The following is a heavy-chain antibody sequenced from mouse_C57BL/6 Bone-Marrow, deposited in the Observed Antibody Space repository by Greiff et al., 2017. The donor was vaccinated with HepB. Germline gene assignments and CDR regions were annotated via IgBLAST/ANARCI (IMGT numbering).Heavy chain of an antibody. CDR1: GFTFSDYG. CDR3: ARGYYYGSSPFAY. D-gene: IGHD1-1*01. V-gene: IGHV5-17*01. Sequence: VQLKESGGGLVKPGGSLKLSCAASGFTFSDYGMHWVRQAPEKGLEWVAYISSGSSTIYYADTVKGRFTISRDNAKNTLFLQMTSLRSEDTAMYYWARGYYYGSSPFAYWGQGTLVTVSA. J-gene: IGHJ3*01. CDR2: ISSGSSTI.